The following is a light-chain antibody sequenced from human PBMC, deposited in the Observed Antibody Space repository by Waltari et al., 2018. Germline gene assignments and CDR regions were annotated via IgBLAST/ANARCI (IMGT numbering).Light chain of an antibody. V-gene: IGLV2-23*02. CDR3: SSYAGSNILL. CDR1: NNHVGKYTY. CDR2: EVT. J-gene: IGLJ2*01. Sequence: QSALTQPASVSGSPGPPISISCTGTNNHVGKYTYIPWYQHFPGKAPKLMIQEVTKRPPGVSSRFAGSKSGNTAYLTISGLQAEDEADYYCSSYAGSNILLFGGVTKLTVL.